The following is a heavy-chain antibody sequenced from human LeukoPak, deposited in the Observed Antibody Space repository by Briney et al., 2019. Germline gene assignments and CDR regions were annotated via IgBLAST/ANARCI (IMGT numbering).Heavy chain of an antibody. V-gene: IGHV3-NL1*01. D-gene: IGHD1-26*01. Sequence: GGSLRLSCAASGFTFSSYGMHWVRQAPGKGLEWVSVIYSGGSTYYADSVRGRFTISRDNSKNTLYLQMNSLRAEDTAVYYCARSRSPLAFDIWGQGTMVTVSS. CDR3: ARSRSPLAFDI. CDR2: IYSGGST. CDR1: GFTFSSYG. J-gene: IGHJ3*02.